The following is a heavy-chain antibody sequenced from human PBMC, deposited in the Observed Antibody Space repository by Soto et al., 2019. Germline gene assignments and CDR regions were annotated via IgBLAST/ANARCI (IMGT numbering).Heavy chain of an antibody. CDR3: ARAAAVRGGTPINWFDP. V-gene: IGHV4-30-2*01. CDR2: IYHSGST. D-gene: IGHD3-10*01. Sequence: QLQLQESGSGLVKPSQTLSLTCAVPGGSISSGGYSWSWIRQPPGKGLEWIGYIYHSGSTYYNPSLKSRVTISVDRSKNQFSLKLSSVTAADTAVYYCARAAAVRGGTPINWFDPWGQGTLVTVSS. CDR1: GGSISSGGYS. J-gene: IGHJ5*02.